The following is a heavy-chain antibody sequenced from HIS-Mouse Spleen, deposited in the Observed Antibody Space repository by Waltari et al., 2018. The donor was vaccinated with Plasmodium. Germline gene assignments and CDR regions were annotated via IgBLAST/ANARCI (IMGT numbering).Heavy chain of an antibody. Sequence: QVQLQQWGAGLLKPSETLSLTCAVYGGSFSGYYWSWFRPPPGKGLEWIGEINHSGSTNYNTSLKSLVTISVDTSKNQFSLKLSSVTAADTAVYYCARSVDRIAAAGTDYWGQGTLVTVSS. D-gene: IGHD6-13*01. CDR2: INHSGST. V-gene: IGHV4-34*01. CDR3: ARSVDRIAAAGTDY. J-gene: IGHJ4*02. CDR1: GGSFSGYY.